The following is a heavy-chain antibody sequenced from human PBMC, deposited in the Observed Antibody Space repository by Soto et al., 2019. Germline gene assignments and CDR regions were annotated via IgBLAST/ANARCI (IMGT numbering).Heavy chain of an antibody. Sequence: GGSLRLSCAASGFTFSSYWMYLVRQAPGKGLVWVSRINSDGSTTTYADSVKGRFTISRYNVKNTLYLQMNSLKTEDTAVYYCVRGGYGSSGRLFDYWGQRTLVTVDS. D-gene: IGHD2-2*01. CDR1: GFTFSSYW. CDR3: VRGGYGSSGRLFDY. J-gene: IGHJ4*02. CDR2: INSDGSTT. V-gene: IGHV3-74*01.